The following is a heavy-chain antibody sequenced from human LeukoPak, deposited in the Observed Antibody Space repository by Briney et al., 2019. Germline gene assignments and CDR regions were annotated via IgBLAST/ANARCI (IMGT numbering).Heavy chain of an antibody. J-gene: IGHJ4*02. CDR3: AITRYCGTDCYSWYFDY. V-gene: IGHV3-23*01. CDR2: ISGSGGST. CDR1: GFTFSSYG. D-gene: IGHD2-21*02. Sequence: PGGSLRLSCAASGFTFSSYGMSWVRQAPGKGLEWVSAISGSGGSTYYADSVKGRFTISRDNSKNTLYLHMSSLRAEDTAIYYCAITRYCGTDCYSWYFDYWGLGTLVTVSS.